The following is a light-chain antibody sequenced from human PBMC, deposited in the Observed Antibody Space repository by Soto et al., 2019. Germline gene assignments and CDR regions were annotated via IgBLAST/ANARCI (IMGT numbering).Light chain of an antibody. V-gene: IGLV2-14*01. CDR3: YSYTSSSTYV. Sequence: QSVLAQPASVSGSPGQSITISCSGTSSDVGAYNYVSWYQQHPAKAPKVMIYDVSNRPSGVSNRFSGSKSGNTASLTISGLQAEDEADYYCYSYTSSSTYVFGTGTKVTVL. CDR2: DVS. CDR1: SSDVGAYNY. J-gene: IGLJ1*01.